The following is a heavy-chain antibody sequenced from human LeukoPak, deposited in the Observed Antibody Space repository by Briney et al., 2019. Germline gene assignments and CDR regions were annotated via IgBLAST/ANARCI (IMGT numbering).Heavy chain of an antibody. CDR3: ARKLPHKHVYEFYNYYYMDV. V-gene: IGHV4-59*01. D-gene: IGHD5/OR15-5a*01. J-gene: IGHJ6*03. Sequence: NASETLSLTCTVSGGSISSYYCSWIRQPPGKGLEWIGYIYYSVSTNYNPSLKSRVTISVDTPKNQFFRKLSSLTAAAPPCNYLARKLPHKHVYEFYNYYYMDVWGKGTTVTVSS. CDR2: IYYSVST. CDR1: GGSISSYY.